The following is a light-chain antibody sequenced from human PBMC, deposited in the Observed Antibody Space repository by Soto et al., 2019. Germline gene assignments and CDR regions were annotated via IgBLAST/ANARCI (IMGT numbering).Light chain of an antibody. Sequence: QSALTQPASVSGSPGQSITISCTGTSSDVGGYSYVSWYQQHPGKAPKLMIYYVSNRPSGVSNHFSGSKSGNTASLTISGLQAEDEADYYCSSYTSSSTLVVFGGGTKLTVL. J-gene: IGLJ2*01. CDR2: YVS. V-gene: IGLV2-14*03. CDR3: SSYTSSSTLVV. CDR1: SSDVGGYSY.